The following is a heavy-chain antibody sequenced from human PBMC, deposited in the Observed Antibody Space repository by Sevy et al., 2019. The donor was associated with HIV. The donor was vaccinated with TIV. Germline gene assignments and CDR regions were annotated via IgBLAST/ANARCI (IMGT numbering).Heavy chain of an antibody. CDR2: IIPIFGTA. D-gene: IGHD3-22*01. CDR3: ARAAVGYYDGSGYPDAACWFDP. V-gene: IGHV1-69*13. Sequence: SVKVPCKASGGTFSSYAISWVRQAPGQGLEWMGGIIPIFGTANYSQKFPGRVTITEDQSTGTAYMELVSLRAEDTAVYYCARAAVGYYDGSGYPDAACWFDPWGQGTLVTVSS. J-gene: IGHJ5*02. CDR1: GGTFSSYA.